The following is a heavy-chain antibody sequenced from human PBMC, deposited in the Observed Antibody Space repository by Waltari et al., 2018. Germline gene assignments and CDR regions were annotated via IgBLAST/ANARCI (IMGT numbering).Heavy chain of an antibody. CDR3: ARDVGNVGGNY. CDR2: IKQDGSEI. J-gene: IGHJ4*02. CDR1: GFTFRAYW. Sequence: EVQLVESGGGLVQPGGSMRLSGLVSGFTFRAYWMSWVRQAPGRGLEWVANIKQDGSEIYYAASVKGRFTISRDNAKNSLYLQMNSLRAEDTAVYYCARDVGNVGGNYWGQGTLVTVSS. D-gene: IGHD3-10*01. V-gene: IGHV3-7*01.